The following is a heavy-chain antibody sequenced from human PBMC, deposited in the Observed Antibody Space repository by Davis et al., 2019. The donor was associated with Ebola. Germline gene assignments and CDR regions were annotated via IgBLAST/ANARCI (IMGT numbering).Heavy chain of an antibody. Sequence: ASVKVSCKASGYTFTSYGISWVRQAPGQGLEWMGWINAGNGNTKYSQKFQGSVTITRDTSASTAYMELSSLRSEDTAVYYCARDQRYSSGWSRVDYWGQGTLVTVSS. CDR2: INAGNGNT. CDR1: GYTFTSYG. D-gene: IGHD6-19*01. J-gene: IGHJ4*02. V-gene: IGHV1-3*01. CDR3: ARDQRYSSGWSRVDY.